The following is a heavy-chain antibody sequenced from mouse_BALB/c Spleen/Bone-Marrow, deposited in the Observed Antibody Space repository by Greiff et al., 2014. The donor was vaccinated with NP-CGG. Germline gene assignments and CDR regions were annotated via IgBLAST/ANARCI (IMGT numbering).Heavy chain of an antibody. J-gene: IGHJ2*01. CDR3: ARDYNGYFDF. V-gene: IGHV7-3*02. Sequence: DVQLQESGGGLVQPGGSLRLSCTTSGFTFTNYFMTWVRQPPGEALEWLGFIRNKANGYTTEYNPSVKGRFTISRDNSQGIFYLQMNTLRAEDSAIYYCARDYNGYFDFWGQGTTLTVSS. CDR2: IRNKANGYTT. D-gene: IGHD6-1*01. CDR1: GFTFTNYF.